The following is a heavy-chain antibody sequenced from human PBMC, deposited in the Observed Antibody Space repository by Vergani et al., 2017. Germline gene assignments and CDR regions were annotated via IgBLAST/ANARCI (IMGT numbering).Heavy chain of an antibody. CDR2: ISYDGSNK. D-gene: IGHD6-13*01. CDR3: ASYFAAVGPAPLDD. V-gene: IGHV3-30*03. J-gene: IGHJ4*02. CDR1: GLSFRNYG. Sequence: QVQLVESGGGVVQPGRSLRLSCVVSGLSFRNYGMHWVRQAPGKGLDWVAVISYDGSNKYYVDPVKGRFTISRDNSKNTLFLQINSLRAEDTAVFYCASYFAAVGPAPLDDWGEETLVAVPS.